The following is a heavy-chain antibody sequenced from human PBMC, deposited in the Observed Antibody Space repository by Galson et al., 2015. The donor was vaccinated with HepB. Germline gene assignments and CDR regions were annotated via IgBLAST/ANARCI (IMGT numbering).Heavy chain of an antibody. V-gene: IGHV1-69*06. CDR3: ASAVLWDYYDSSPMAFDP. Sequence: SVKVSCKASGGTFSSYAISWVRQAPGQGLEWMGGIIPIFGTANYAQKFQGRVTITADKSTSTAYMELSSLRSEDTAVYYCASAVLWDYYDSSPMAFDPWGQGTLVTVSS. CDR2: IIPIFGTA. J-gene: IGHJ5*02. CDR1: GGTFSSYA. D-gene: IGHD3-22*01.